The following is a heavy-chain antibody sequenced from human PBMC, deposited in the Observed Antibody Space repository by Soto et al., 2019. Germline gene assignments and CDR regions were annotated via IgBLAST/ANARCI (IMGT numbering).Heavy chain of an antibody. CDR1: GYTFTSYG. V-gene: IGHV1-18*01. CDR3: ARVGIWGGYSGYDWDY. CDR2: ISAYNGNT. Sequence: ASVKVSCKASGYTFTSYGISWGRQAPGQGLEWMGWISAYNGNTNYAQKLQGRVTMTTDTSTSTAYMELRSLRSDDTAVYYCARVGIWGGYSGYDWDYWGQGTLVTVSS. J-gene: IGHJ4*02. D-gene: IGHD5-12*01.